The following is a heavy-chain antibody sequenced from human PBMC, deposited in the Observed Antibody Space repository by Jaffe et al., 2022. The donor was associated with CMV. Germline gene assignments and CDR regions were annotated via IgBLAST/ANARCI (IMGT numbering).Heavy chain of an antibody. CDR2: IYPGDSDT. CDR3: ARHGGNYYDSSGYYPRSYYYYYMDV. J-gene: IGHJ6*03. V-gene: IGHV5-51*01. CDR1: GYSFTSYW. Sequence: EVQLVQSGAEVKKPGESLKISCKGSGYSFTSYWIGWVRQMPGKGLEWMGIIYPGDSDTRYSPSFQGQVTISADKSISTAYLQWSSLKASDTAMYYCARHGGNYYDSSGYYPRSYYYYYMDVWGKGTTVTVSS. D-gene: IGHD3-22*01.